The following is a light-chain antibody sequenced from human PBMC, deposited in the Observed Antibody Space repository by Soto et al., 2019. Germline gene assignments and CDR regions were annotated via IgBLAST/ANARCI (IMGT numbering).Light chain of an antibody. CDR2: GAS. V-gene: IGKV3-20*01. J-gene: IGKJ4*01. Sequence: EGVLTQSPGTLSLSPGERATLSCRASQSVTNRYFAWYQQRPGQAPRLLMYGASTRATGMPDRFSGSGSGTEFTLIISSLQSEDFAVYYCQQYDIWPLTFGGGTKVDIK. CDR1: QSVTNRY. CDR3: QQYDIWPLT.